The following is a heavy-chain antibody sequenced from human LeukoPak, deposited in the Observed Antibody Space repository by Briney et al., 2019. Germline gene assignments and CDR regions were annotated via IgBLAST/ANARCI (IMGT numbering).Heavy chain of an antibody. D-gene: IGHD3-22*01. V-gene: IGHV1-69*06. CDR3: ASEKTYYYDSSGYVDY. CDR2: IIPIFGTA. J-gene: IGHJ4*02. CDR1: GGTFSSYA. Sequence: GASVKVSCKASGGTFSSYAISWVRQAPGQGLEWMGGIIPIFGTANYAQKFQGRVTITADKSTSTAYVELSSLRSEDTAVYYCASEKTYYYDSSGYVDYWGQGTLVTVSS.